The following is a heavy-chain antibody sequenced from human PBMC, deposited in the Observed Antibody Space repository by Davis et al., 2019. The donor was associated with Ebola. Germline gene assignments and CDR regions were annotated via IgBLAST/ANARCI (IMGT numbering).Heavy chain of an antibody. V-gene: IGHV4-59*01. J-gene: IGHJ4*02. Sequence: MPSETLSLTCTVSGGSISSYYWSWIRQPPGKGLEWIGYIYYSGSTNYNPSLKSRVTISVDTSKNQFSLKLSSVTAADTAVYYCARGATVTTGNFDYWGQGTLVTVSS. CDR2: IYYSGST. CDR1: GGSISSYY. CDR3: ARGATVTTGNFDY. D-gene: IGHD4-17*01.